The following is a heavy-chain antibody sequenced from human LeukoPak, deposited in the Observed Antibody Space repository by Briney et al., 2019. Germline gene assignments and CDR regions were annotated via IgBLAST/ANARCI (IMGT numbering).Heavy chain of an antibody. CDR3: ARFYDSSGYYSGSVDY. CDR2: SSYSGSA. Sequence: SETLSLTCTVSGDSISTYGYYWGWIRQPPVKGLEWIGSSSYSGSAYYNPSLKSRVTISVDTSKNQFSLKLISVTAADTAVYYCARFYDSSGYYSGSVDYWGQGTLVTVSS. D-gene: IGHD3-22*01. V-gene: IGHV4-39*07. CDR1: GDSISTYGYY. J-gene: IGHJ4*02.